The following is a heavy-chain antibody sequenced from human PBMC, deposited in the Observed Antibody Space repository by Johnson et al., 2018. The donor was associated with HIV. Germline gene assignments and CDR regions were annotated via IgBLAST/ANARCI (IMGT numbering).Heavy chain of an antibody. CDR3: AKETRDGRSAFDI. Sequence: EQLVESGGGLVQPGGSLRLSCAASGFTFSSYDMHWVRQATGKGLEWVSAIGTAGDTYYPGSVKGRFTISRENAKKAVYLQMNNLRAEDTAVYFCAKETRDGRSAFDIWGQGTMVTVSS. D-gene: IGHD2-15*01. V-gene: IGHV3-13*01. J-gene: IGHJ3*02. CDR1: GFTFSSYD. CDR2: IGTAGDT.